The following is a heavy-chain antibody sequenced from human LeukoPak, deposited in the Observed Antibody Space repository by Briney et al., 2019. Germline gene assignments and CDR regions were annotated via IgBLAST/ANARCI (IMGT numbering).Heavy chain of an antibody. J-gene: IGHJ4*02. V-gene: IGHV1-46*01. CDR2: INPSAGST. CDR1: GYTFISYY. D-gene: IGHD6-13*01. Sequence: ASVKVSCKASGYTFISYYMHWVRQAPGRGLEWMGIINPSAGSTTYAQKFQGRVTMTRDTSTSTAYMELRSLRSDDTAVYYCASEAAAGGEHYFDHWGQGTLVTVSS. CDR3: ASEAAAGGEHYFDH.